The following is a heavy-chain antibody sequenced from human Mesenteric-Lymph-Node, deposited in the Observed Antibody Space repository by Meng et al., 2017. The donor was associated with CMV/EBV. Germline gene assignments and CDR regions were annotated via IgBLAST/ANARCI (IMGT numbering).Heavy chain of an antibody. V-gene: IGHV3-7*01. J-gene: IGHJ4*02. CDR1: GFTFSSYW. D-gene: IGHD2-2*01. CDR2: IKQDGSEK. Sequence: GESLKISCAASGFTFSSYWMSWVRQAPGKGLEWVANIKQDGSEKYYVDSVKGRFTISRDNAKNSLYLQMNTLRAEDTAVYYCARPDSYCSSTSCRFDYWGQGTLVTVSS. CDR3: ARPDSYCSSTSCRFDY.